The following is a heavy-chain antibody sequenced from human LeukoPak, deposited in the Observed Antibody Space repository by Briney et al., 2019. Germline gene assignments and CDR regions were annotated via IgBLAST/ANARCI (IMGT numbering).Heavy chain of an antibody. CDR3: ARDRDSSWYPYLDQ. CDR1: GFTFSDAW. V-gene: IGHV3-7*03. CDR2: IKQDGSQR. Sequence: GGSLRLSCAASGFTFSDAWMSWVRQAPGERPEWLTNIKQDGSQRYYVDSVRGRFTISRDNAKNSLYLQMNSLRAEDTAVYYCARDRDSSWYPYLDQWGQGTLVTVSS. D-gene: IGHD6-13*01. J-gene: IGHJ4*02.